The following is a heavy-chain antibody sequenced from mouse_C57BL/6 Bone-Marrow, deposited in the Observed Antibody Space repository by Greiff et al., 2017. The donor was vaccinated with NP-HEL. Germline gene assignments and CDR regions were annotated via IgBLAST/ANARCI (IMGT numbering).Heavy chain of an antibody. Sequence: VQLQQSGAEPVRPGTSVKLSCKASGYTFTSYWMHWVKQRPGQGLEWIGVIDPSDSYTNYNQKFKGKATLTVDTSSSTAYMQLSSLTSEDSAVYYCARNGNYVYYAMDYWGQGTSVTVSS. CDR1: GYTFTSYW. J-gene: IGHJ4*01. D-gene: IGHD2-1*01. V-gene: IGHV1-59*01. CDR2: IDPSDSYT. CDR3: ARNGNYVYYAMDY.